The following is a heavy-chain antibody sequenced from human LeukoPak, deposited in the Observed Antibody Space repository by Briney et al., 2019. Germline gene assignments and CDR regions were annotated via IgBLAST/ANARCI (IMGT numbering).Heavy chain of an antibody. CDR3: AKDVAQYYDILTGYPSFDY. D-gene: IGHD3-9*01. Sequence: GGTLRLSCAASDFTFNNYGMSWVRQAPGRGLEWVSAISGGGGSTYYADSVKGRFTISRDNSKNSLYLQMNSLRAEDTAVYYCAKDVAQYYDILTGYPSFDYWGQGTLVTVSS. V-gene: IGHV3-23*01. J-gene: IGHJ4*02. CDR2: ISGGGGST. CDR1: DFTFNNYG.